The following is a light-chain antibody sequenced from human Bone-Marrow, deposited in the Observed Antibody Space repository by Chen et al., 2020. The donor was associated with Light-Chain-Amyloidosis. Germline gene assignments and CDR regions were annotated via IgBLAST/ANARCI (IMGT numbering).Light chain of an antibody. V-gene: IGLV3-25*03. J-gene: IGLJ2*01. CDR3: QSADSSGTYEVI. Sequence: SSQLTHPPSVSVSPGQTATLTCSGDDLPTKYAYWYQQKPGQAPVLVIHRDTERPSGISERFSGSSSGTTATLTISGVQAEDEADYHCQSADSSGTYEVIFGGGTKLTVL. CDR1: DLPTKY. CDR2: RDT.